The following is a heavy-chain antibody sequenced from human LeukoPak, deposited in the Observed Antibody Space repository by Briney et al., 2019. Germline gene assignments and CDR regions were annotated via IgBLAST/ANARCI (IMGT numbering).Heavy chain of an antibody. CDR2: IKYDGGEK. D-gene: IGHD6-13*01. V-gene: IGHV3-7*01. CDR3: ARDGTAAGLYFDL. Sequence: GGSLRLSCAVSGFTFSSYWMNWVRQAPGTGLEWVASIKYDGGEKSYVDSVKGRFTISRDNAKNPLYLQMSSLRAEDTAVYYCARDGTAAGLYFDLWGQGTLVTVSS. J-gene: IGHJ4*01. CDR1: GFTFSSYW.